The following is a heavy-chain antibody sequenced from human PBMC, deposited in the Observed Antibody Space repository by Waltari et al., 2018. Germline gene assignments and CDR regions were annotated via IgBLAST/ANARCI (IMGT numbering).Heavy chain of an antibody. J-gene: IGHJ2*01. D-gene: IGHD2-15*01. CDR2: ISASNGNT. Sequence: QVQLVQSGAEVKKPGASVKVSCKASGYTFTSYGISWVRQAPGQGLEWMGWISASNGNTNYAQKLKGRVTMTTDTSSSTAYMELRSLRSDDTAVYYCARGVVVVVAAQGWYFDLWGRGTLVTVSS. V-gene: IGHV1-18*01. CDR1: GYTFTSYG. CDR3: ARGVVVVVAAQGWYFDL.